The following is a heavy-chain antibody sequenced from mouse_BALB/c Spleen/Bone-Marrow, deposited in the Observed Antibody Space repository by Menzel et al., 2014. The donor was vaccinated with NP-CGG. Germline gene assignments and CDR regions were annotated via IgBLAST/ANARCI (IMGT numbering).Heavy chain of an antibody. Sequence: QVQLQQSGPELVRPGVSVKISCKGSGYTFTDYAMHWVKQSHAKSLEWIGVINTYYGDANYNQKFKGKATMTVDKSSNTSYMELARLTSEDSAIYYFARDYFISHFDHWGQGSPLTVSS. V-gene: IGHV1-67*01. CDR2: INTYYGDA. D-gene: IGHD1-1*01. CDR3: ARDYFISHFDH. CDR1: GYTFTDYA. J-gene: IGHJ2*01.